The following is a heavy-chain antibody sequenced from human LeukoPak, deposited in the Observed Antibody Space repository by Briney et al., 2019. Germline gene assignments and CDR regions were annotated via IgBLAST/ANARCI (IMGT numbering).Heavy chain of an antibody. CDR2: IWYDGSNK. Sequence: GGSLRLSCAASGFTFSSYGMHWVRQAPGKGLEWVAVIWYDGSNKYYADSVKGRFTISRDNSKNTLYLQMNSLGAEDTAVYYCARGLTGYYADAFDIWGQGTMVTVSS. V-gene: IGHV3-33*01. J-gene: IGHJ3*02. D-gene: IGHD3-9*01. CDR3: ARGLTGYYADAFDI. CDR1: GFTFSSYG.